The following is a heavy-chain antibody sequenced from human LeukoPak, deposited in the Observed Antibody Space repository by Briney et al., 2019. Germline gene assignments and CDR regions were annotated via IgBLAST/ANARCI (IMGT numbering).Heavy chain of an antibody. Sequence: GASVKVSCKASGYTFTSYGISWVRQAPGQGLEWMGWISAYNGNTNYAQKLQGRVTMTTDTSTSTAYMELRSLRSDDTAVYYCARETGTTSVDYYMDVWGKGTTVTVSS. CDR3: ARETGTTSVDYYMDV. CDR1: GYTFTSYG. D-gene: IGHD1-7*01. V-gene: IGHV1-18*01. CDR2: ISAYNGNT. J-gene: IGHJ6*03.